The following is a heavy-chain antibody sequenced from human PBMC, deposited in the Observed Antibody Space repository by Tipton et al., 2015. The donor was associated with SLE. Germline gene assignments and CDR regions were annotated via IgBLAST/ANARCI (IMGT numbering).Heavy chain of an antibody. CDR1: TFSFNTYD. Sequence: SLRLSCAASTFSFNTYDMNWVRQAPGKGLEWVSVIYTSGLKYYVDSVKGRFTISRDDSKRTVYLQMNSLRVEDTAVYYCAKAPSGYNSDFYYGMDVWGQGTAVTVSS. D-gene: IGHD5-12*01. CDR2: IYTSGLK. V-gene: IGHV3-23*03. CDR3: AKAPSGYNSDFYYGMDV. J-gene: IGHJ6*02.